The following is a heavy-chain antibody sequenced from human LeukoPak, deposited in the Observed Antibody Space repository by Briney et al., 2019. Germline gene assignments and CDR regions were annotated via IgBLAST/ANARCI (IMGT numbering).Heavy chain of an antibody. CDR2: ISGSGGST. J-gene: IGHJ4*02. CDR1: GFTFSSYA. CDR3: AKVPELDTAMFPVFFDY. V-gene: IGHV3-23*01. D-gene: IGHD5-18*01. Sequence: PGGSLRLSCAASGFTFSSYAMSWVRQAPGKGLEWVSAISGSGGSTYYADSVKGRFTISRDNSKNTLYLQMNSLRAEDTAVYYCAKVPELDTAMFPVFFDYWGQGTLVTVSS.